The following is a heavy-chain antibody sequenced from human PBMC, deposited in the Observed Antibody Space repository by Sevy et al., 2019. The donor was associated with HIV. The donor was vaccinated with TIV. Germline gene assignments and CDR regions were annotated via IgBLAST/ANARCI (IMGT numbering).Heavy chain of an antibody. Sequence: GGSLRLSCAASGFTFSSYGMHWVRQAPGKGLEWVAVIWYDGSNKYYADSVKGRFTISRDNSKNTLYLQMNSLRAEDTAVYYWTRGERPQAALCGRGSDYYYYRMDVWGQGTTVTVSS. CDR2: IWYDGSNK. CDR1: GFTFSSYG. D-gene: IGHD3-16*01. V-gene: IGHV3-33*01. CDR3: TRGERPQAALCGRGSDYYYYRMDV. J-gene: IGHJ6*02.